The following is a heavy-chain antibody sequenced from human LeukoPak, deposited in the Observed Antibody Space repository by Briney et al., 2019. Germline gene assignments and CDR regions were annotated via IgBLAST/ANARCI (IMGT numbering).Heavy chain of an antibody. CDR1: GFTFSSYG. Sequence: GGSLRLSCAASGFTFSSYGMHWVRQAPGKGLEWVAVISYDGSNKYYADSVKGRFTISRDNSKNTLYLQMNSLRAEDTAVYYCAKVDATMVRGNYYYGMDVWGQGTTVTVSS. V-gene: IGHV3-30*18. CDR2: ISYDGSNK. CDR3: AKVDATMVRGNYYYGMDV. J-gene: IGHJ6*02. D-gene: IGHD3-10*01.